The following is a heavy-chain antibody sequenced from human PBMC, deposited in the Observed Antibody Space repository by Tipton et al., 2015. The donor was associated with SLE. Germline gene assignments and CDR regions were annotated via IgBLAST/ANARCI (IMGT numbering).Heavy chain of an antibody. J-gene: IGHJ6*03. D-gene: IGHD3-22*01. CDR2: VYYSGGT. Sequence: TLSLTCTVSGDSISSYYWNWIRQPPGKGLEWLGYVYYSGGTNYNPSLKSRVTISVDTSKNQFSLRLTTVTAADTAVYYCARGRPYYDRGGYWSGSNCYMDSWGKGTAVTVSS. V-gene: IGHV4-59*01. CDR3: ARGRPYYDRGGYWSGSNCYMDS. CDR1: GDSISSYY.